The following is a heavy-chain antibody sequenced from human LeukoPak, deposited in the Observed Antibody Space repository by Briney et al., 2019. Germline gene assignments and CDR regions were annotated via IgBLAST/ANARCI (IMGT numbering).Heavy chain of an antibody. CDR1: GYTFTGYY. CDR2: INPSGGST. CDR3: ARAPTTVTTRGYYYYGMDV. Sequence: ASVKVSCKASGYTFTGYYMHWVRQAPGQGLEWMGIINPSGGSTSYAQKFQGRVTMTRDTSTSTVYMELSSLRSEDTAVYYCARAPTTVTTRGYYYYGMDVWGQGTTVTVSS. D-gene: IGHD4-17*01. V-gene: IGHV1-46*01. J-gene: IGHJ6*02.